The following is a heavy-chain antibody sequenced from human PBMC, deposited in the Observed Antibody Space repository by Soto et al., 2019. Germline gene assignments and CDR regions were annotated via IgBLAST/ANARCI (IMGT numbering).Heavy chain of an antibody. Sequence: QVQLQQWGAGLLKPSETLSLTCAVYGGSFRGYYWSWIRQPPGKGLEWIGEINHSGSTNYNPSLKSRVTISVDTSKNQFSLKLSSVTAADTAVYYCATDSGSSYGGVIWVQGTMVTVSS. J-gene: IGHJ3*02. V-gene: IGHV4-34*01. CDR2: INHSGST. CDR1: GGSFRGYY. D-gene: IGHD5-18*01. CDR3: ATDSGSSYGGVI.